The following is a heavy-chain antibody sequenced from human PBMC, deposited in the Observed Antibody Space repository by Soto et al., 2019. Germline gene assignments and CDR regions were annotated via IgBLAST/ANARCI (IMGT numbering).Heavy chain of an antibody. Sequence: EVQLLESGGGLAQPGGSLRLSCAASAFTFSSYAMSWVRQAPGKGLEWVSAVSGSGDSTYYADFVKGRFTISRDNSKNPLYQQKNSLNAEDTAVYYGAKGRGCDCLGCTHDYWGQGSLVTVSS. V-gene: IGHV3-23*01. J-gene: IGHJ4*02. D-gene: IGHD2-21*02. CDR1: AFTFSSYA. CDR3: AKGRGCDCLGCTHDY. CDR2: VSGSGDST.